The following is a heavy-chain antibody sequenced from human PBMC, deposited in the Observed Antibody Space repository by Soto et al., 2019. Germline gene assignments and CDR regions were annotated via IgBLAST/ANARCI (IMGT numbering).Heavy chain of an antibody. CDR1: GFTFSSYS. V-gene: IGHV3-21*01. Sequence: PGGSLRLSCAASGFTFSSYSMNWVRQAPGKGLEWVSSISCSCSYIYYADSVKGRFTISRDNAKNSLYLQMNSLRSEDTAVYYCARVFKQPWIDYWGQGTLVTVSS. J-gene: IGHJ4*02. D-gene: IGHD6-13*01. CDR2: ISCSCSYI. CDR3: ARVFKQPWIDY.